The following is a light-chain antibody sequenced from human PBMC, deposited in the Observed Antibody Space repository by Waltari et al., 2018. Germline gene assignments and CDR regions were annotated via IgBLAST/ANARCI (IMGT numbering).Light chain of an antibody. J-gene: IGKJ2*02. V-gene: IGKV1-5*03. CDR3: QQYKSHPCT. CDR2: KAS. Sequence: DIQMTQSPSTLSASVGDRITITCRVSQTIDSWSAWYQQKPGKAPKLLIYKASNLQSGVSSRFSGSGSGTEFTLTISSLQPDDFATYYCQQYKSHPCTFGLGTKLEIK. CDR1: QTIDSW.